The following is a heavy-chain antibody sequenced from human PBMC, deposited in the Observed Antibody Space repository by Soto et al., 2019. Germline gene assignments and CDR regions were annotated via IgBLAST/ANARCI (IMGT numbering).Heavy chain of an antibody. V-gene: IGHV1-69*01. D-gene: IGHD1-26*01. Sequence: QVQLVQSVAEVKKPGSSVKVSCKASGGTFRRYAISWVRQAPGQGLEWMGGIIPIFGTANYAEKFQGRVTITADESTSTAYMARSSLRFEDTAVYYCARPIVGPTTTGWLDPWGQGTLVTVS. J-gene: IGHJ5*02. CDR3: ARPIVGPTTTGWLDP. CDR1: GGTFRRYA. CDR2: IIPIFGTA.